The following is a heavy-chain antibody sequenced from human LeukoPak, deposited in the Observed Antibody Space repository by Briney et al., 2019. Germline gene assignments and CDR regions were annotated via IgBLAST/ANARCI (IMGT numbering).Heavy chain of an antibody. CDR3: ARRYSYYYYYYMDV. J-gene: IGHJ6*03. Sequence: GGSLRLSCAASGFTFSSYWMSWVRQAPGKGLEWVANIKQDGSEKYYVDSVKGRFTISRDNAKNSRYLQMNSLRAEDTAVHYCARRYSYYYYYYMDVWGKGTTVTVSS. CDR2: IKQDGSEK. V-gene: IGHV3-7*01. CDR1: GFTFSSYW. D-gene: IGHD6-13*01.